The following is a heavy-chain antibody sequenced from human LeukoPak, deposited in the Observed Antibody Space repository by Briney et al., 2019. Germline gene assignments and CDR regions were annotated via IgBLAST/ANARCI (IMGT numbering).Heavy chain of an antibody. D-gene: IGHD1-26*01. J-gene: IGHJ6*02. V-gene: IGHV1-69*02. Sequence: ASVKVSCKASGGTFSSYTISWVRQAPGQGLEWMGRIIPILGIANYARKFQGRVTITAGKSTRTAYMELSSLRSEDTAVYYCARAAGIATAQTPYGMDVWGQGTTVTVSS. CDR1: GGTFSSYT. CDR2: IIPILGIA. CDR3: ARAAGIATAQTPYGMDV.